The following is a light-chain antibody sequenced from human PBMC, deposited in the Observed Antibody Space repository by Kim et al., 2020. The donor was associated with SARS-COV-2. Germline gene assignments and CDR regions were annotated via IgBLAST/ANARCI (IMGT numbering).Light chain of an antibody. V-gene: IGKV3-20*01. CDR2: GAS. CDR1: QSVSSNS. Sequence: LSPGERATVSGRASQSVSSNSLAWYQQKPGQAPRLLIYGASSRATGIPDRFSGSGSETDFILTISRLDPEDFAVYYCQHYGTSPLTFGGGTKVEI. J-gene: IGKJ4*01. CDR3: QHYGTSPLT.